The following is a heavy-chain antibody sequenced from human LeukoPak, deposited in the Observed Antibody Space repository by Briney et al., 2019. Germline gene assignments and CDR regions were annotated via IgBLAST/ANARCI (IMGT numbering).Heavy chain of an antibody. V-gene: IGHV1-69*13. D-gene: IGHD2-15*01. Sequence: ASVKVSCKASGGTFSSYAISWVRQAPGQGLEWMGGIIPIFGTANYAQKFQGRVTITADESTSTAYMELSSLRSEDTAVYYCARLGCSGGSCYWFDPWGQGTLVTVSS. CDR1: GGTFSSYA. J-gene: IGHJ5*02. CDR2: IIPIFGTA. CDR3: ARLGCSGGSCYWFDP.